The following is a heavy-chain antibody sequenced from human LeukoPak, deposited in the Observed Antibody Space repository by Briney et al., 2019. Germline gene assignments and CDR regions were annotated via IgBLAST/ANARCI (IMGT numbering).Heavy chain of an antibody. CDR3: ARDLAWAFVI. V-gene: IGHV3-48*02. J-gene: IGHJ3*02. CDR2: ISGSSSPT. Sequence: QPGGSLTLSCAASGFTFSSYRMNWVRQPPGGGLEWLSYISGSSSPTHYADSVKGRFTISRDNAKNSLYLQMNSLRDEDTVLYYCARDLAWAFVICGEGTMVTVSS. D-gene: IGHD3-3*01. CDR1: GFTFSSYR.